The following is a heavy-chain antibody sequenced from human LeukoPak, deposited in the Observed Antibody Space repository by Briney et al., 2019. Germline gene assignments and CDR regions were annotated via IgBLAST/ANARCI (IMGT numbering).Heavy chain of an antibody. CDR1: GYTFTGYY. D-gene: IGHD1-26*01. CDR3: ARVRLIVGASYYFDY. Sequence: PGGSLRLSCAASGYTFTGYYMHWVRQAPGQGLEWMGWINPNSGGTNYAQKFQGRVTMTRDTSISTAYMELSRLRSDDTAVYYCARVRLIVGASYYFDYWGQGTLVTVSS. CDR2: INPNSGGT. V-gene: IGHV1-2*02. J-gene: IGHJ4*02.